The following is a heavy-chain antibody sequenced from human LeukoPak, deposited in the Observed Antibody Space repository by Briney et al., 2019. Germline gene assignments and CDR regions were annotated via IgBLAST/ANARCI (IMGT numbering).Heavy chain of an antibody. J-gene: IGHJ4*02. CDR3: ARSRGYSYALPAISDY. Sequence: QPGGSLRLSCAASGFTVSSNYMSWVRQAPGKGLEWVSVIYSGGSTYYADSVKGRFTISRDNSKNTLYLQMNSLRAEDTAVYYCARSRGYSYALPAISDYWGQGTLVTVSS. CDR1: GFTVSSNY. D-gene: IGHD5-18*01. V-gene: IGHV3-66*01. CDR2: IYSGGST.